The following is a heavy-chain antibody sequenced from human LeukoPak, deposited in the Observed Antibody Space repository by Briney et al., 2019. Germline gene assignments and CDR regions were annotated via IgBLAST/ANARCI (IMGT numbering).Heavy chain of an antibody. Sequence: GSLRLSCAASGFTFSNAWMSWVRQAPGKGLEWVGRINSKTDGRTTDYAAPVKGRFTISRDDSKNTLYLQMNSLKTEDTAVYYCTTASIVVVPAAIKRAYYYYGMDVWGQGTTVTVSS. CDR1: GFTFSNAW. D-gene: IGHD2-2*01. J-gene: IGHJ6*02. CDR2: INSKTDGRTT. CDR3: TTASIVVVPAAIKRAYYYYGMDV. V-gene: IGHV3-15*01.